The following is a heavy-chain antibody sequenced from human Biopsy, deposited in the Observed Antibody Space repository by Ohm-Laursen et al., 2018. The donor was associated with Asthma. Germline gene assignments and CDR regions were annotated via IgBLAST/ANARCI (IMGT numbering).Heavy chain of an antibody. Sequence: SLRLSCTASGFSFNSYGMHWVRQAPGKGLEWVAVMSFDGRQTYYADSVKGRFTISRDNSKDTVYLQMNSLRAEDMAVYYCAKGRYKWNDGYYGLDVWGQGTTVTVSS. CDR1: GFSFNSYG. J-gene: IGHJ6*02. D-gene: IGHD1-20*01. V-gene: IGHV3-30*18. CDR2: MSFDGRQT. CDR3: AKGRYKWNDGYYGLDV.